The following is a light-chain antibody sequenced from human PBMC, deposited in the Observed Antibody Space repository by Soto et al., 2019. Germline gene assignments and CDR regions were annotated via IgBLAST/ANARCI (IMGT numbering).Light chain of an antibody. CDR1: SSNIGAGYD. Sequence: QSVLTQPPSVSGAPGQRVTISCTGSSSNIGAGYDVHWYQHLPGTAPKLLIYGNSNRPSGVPDRFSGSKSGTSASLAITGLQAEDEADYYCQSYDRSLSGSVFGGGTKVTVL. V-gene: IGLV1-40*01. CDR2: GNS. J-gene: IGLJ2*01. CDR3: QSYDRSLSGSV.